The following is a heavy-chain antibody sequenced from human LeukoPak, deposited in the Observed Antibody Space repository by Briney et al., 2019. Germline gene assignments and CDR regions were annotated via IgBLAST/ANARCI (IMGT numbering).Heavy chain of an antibody. J-gene: IGHJ4*02. CDR2: ISAYNGNT. CDR1: GYTFTSYG. Sequence: GASVKVSCKAFGYTFTSYGISWVRQAPGQGLEWMGWISAYNGNTNYAQKLQGKVTMTTDTSTSTAYMELRSLRSDDTAVYYCVSGRYFDSLGDWGQGTLVNVSS. D-gene: IGHD3-9*01. CDR3: VSGRYFDSLGD. V-gene: IGHV1-18*01.